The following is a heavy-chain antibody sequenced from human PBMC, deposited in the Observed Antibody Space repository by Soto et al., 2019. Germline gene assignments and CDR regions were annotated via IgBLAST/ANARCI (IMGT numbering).Heavy chain of an antibody. V-gene: IGHV4-31*03. CDR1: GGSISSGGYY. CDR2: IFFSGST. Sequence: SETLSLTCTVSGGSISSGGYYWSWIRQHPGKGLEWIGYIFFSGSTYYNPSLKSRVTISVDTSKNQFSLKLSSVTAADTAVYYCARERGGYCSGGSCHPTPNYYGMDVWGQGTTVTVSS. J-gene: IGHJ6*02. D-gene: IGHD2-15*01. CDR3: ARERGGYCSGGSCHPTPNYYGMDV.